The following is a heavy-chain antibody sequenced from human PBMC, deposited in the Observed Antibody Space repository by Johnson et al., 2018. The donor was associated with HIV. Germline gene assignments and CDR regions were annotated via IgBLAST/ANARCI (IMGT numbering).Heavy chain of an antibody. D-gene: IGHD2-2*03. Sequence: VQLVESGGGVVQPGGSLRLSCAASGFTFSNAWMSWVRQAPGKGLEWVGRIKSKTDGGTTDYAAPVKGRFTISRDDSKNTLYLQINSLKTEDTAVYYCTRDAKLRPLDGPDDAFDIWGQGTMVTVSS. V-gene: IGHV3-15*01. J-gene: IGHJ3*02. CDR2: IKSKTDGGTT. CDR3: TRDAKLRPLDGPDDAFDI. CDR1: GFTFSNAW.